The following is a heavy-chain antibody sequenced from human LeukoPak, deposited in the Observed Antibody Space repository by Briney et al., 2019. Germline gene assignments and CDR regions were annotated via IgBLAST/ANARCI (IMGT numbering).Heavy chain of an antibody. CDR1: GFTFSSYA. CDR3: ARVTMIVHNFDY. J-gene: IGHJ4*02. V-gene: IGHV3-30*04. Sequence: GGSPRLSCAASGFTFSSYAMHWVRQAPGEGLEWVAVISYDGSNKYYADSVEGRFTISRDNSKNTLYLQMNSLRAEDTAVYYCARVTMIVHNFDYWGQGTLVTVSS. CDR2: ISYDGSNK. D-gene: IGHD3-22*01.